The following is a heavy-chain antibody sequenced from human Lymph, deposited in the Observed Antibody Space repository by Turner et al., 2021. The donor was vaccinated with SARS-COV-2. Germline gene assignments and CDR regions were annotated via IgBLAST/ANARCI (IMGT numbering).Heavy chain of an antibody. J-gene: IGHJ6*02. CDR1: ALTFSGYW. D-gene: IGHD3-3*01. Sequence: EVQLVESGGGLFQPGGSLRLSCAASALTFSGYWMSWVRQAPGKGLEWGANIKQDGSEKYYVDSVKGRFTISRDNAKNSLYLQMNSLRADDTAVYFCARVGVRFEWSDGYHYYYAMDVWGQGTTVTVSS. CDR2: IKQDGSEK. V-gene: IGHV3-7*03. CDR3: ARVGVRFEWSDGYHYYYAMDV.